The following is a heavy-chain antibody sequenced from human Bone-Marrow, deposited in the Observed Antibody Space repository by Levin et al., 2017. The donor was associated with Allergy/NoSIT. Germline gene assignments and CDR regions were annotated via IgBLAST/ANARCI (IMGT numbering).Heavy chain of an antibody. V-gene: IGHV3-72*01. Sequence: TGGSLRLSCAVSGFMFNDDHMDWVRQAPGEGLEWVGRTRNKGSSYTTEYAASVRGRFTVSRDDSKNSLFLQMNSLKSEDTAVYYCARSRVGSSPFDDWGHGVLVTVSS. D-gene: IGHD1-26*01. CDR3: ARSRVGSSPFDD. J-gene: IGHJ4*01. CDR1: GFMFNDDH. CDR2: TRNKGSSYTT.